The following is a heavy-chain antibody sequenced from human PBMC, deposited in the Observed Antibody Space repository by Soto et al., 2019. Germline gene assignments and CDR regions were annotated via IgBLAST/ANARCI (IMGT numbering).Heavy chain of an antibody. CDR2: ITGSGGST. D-gene: IGHD4-17*01. Sequence: GGSLRLSCAASGFTFSTYAMIWVRQAPGKGLEWVSVITGSGGSTYYADSVKGRFTISRDTSKNTLFLQMNSLRSEDTAVYYCARTLYGDNVDYWGQGTLVTVSS. J-gene: IGHJ4*02. CDR3: ARTLYGDNVDY. CDR1: GFTFSTYA. V-gene: IGHV3-23*01.